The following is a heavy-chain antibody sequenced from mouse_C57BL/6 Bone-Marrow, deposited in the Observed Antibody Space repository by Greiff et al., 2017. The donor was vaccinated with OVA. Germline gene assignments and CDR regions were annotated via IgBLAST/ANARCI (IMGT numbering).Heavy chain of an antibody. V-gene: IGHV1-18*01. CDR2: INPNNGGT. D-gene: IGHD1-1*01. CDR1: GYTFTDYN. J-gene: IGHJ1*03. CDR3: ARSYYGSSYGYFEV. Sequence: VQLQQSGPELVKPGASVKIPCKASGYTFTDYNMDWVKQSHGKSLEWIGDINPNNGGTIYNQKFKGKATLTVDKSSSTAYMELRSLTSEDTAVYYGARSYYGSSYGYFEVWGTGTTVTVSS.